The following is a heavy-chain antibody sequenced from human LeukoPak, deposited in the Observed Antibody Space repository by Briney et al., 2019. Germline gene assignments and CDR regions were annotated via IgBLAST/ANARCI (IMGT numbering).Heavy chain of an antibody. Sequence: SETLSLTCTVSGGSISTNYWSWIRQPAGKGLEWIGRIYNSGNTNYSPSLESRVTMSADTSKNRFSLKLSSVTAADTAVYYCARGTFDSSGYYLFDYWGQGTLVTVSS. J-gene: IGHJ4*02. CDR1: GGSISTNY. CDR2: IYNSGNT. D-gene: IGHD3-22*01. V-gene: IGHV4-4*07. CDR3: ARGTFDSSGYYLFDY.